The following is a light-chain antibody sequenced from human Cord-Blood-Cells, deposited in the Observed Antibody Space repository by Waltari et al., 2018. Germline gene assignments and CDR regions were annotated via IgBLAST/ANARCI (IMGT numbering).Light chain of an antibody. CDR1: QSVSSN. CDR2: GAS. CDR3: QQYNNWPPLT. V-gene: IGKV3-15*01. J-gene: IGKJ4*01. Sequence: EIVMTQSPATLSVSPGERATLSCRASQSVSSNFAWYQQKPGQAPRLLIYGASTRATGIPASFSGSGSGTEFTLTISSLQSEDFAVYYCQQYNNWPPLTFGGGTKVEIK.